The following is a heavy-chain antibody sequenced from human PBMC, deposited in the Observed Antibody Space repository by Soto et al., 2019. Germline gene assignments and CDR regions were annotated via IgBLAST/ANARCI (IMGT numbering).Heavy chain of an antibody. CDR3: AKEVDSSGWIGFAFDY. J-gene: IGHJ4*02. Sequence: PGGSLRLSCAASGFTFSSYAMSWVRQAPGKGLEWVSAISGSGGSTYYTDSVKGRFTISRDNSKNTLYLQMNSLRAEDTAVYYCAKEVDSSGWIGFAFDYWGQGTLVTVSS. CDR2: ISGSGGST. D-gene: IGHD6-19*01. V-gene: IGHV3-23*01. CDR1: GFTFSSYA.